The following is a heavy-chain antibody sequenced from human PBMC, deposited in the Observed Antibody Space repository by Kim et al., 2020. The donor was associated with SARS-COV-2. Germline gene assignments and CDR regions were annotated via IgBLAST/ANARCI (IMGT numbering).Heavy chain of an antibody. CDR2: INTGNGDT. Sequence: ASVKVSCKPVGYTFTSYAIHWVRQAPGRRLEWMGWINTGNGDTNYSQKFQDRVTFTRDTPASTVYMEVSSLGSEDTTVYYCARGGWINNYDYYGMDVWGQGTTVTVSS. V-gene: IGHV1-3*04. CDR3: ARGGWINNYDYYGMDV. D-gene: IGHD5-12*01. CDR1: GYTFTSYA. J-gene: IGHJ6*02.